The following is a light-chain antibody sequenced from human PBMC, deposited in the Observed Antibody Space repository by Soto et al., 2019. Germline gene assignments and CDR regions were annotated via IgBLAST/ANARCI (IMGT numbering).Light chain of an antibody. Sequence: DIQMTQSPSSLSASVGDRVTLTCRASQAISNYLAWYQQKPGKVPTLLIYAASTLQSGVPSRFSGSGSGTDFTLTISRLHADDAATYYCQKFNAVPTFGGGTKVEI. CDR3: QKFNAVPT. V-gene: IGKV1-27*01. CDR2: AAS. CDR1: QAISNY. J-gene: IGKJ4*01.